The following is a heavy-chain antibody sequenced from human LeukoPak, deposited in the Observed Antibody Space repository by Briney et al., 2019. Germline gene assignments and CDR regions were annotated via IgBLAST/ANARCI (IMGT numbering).Heavy chain of an antibody. CDR2: IWYDGTNK. CDR1: GFTFSSYA. V-gene: IGHV3-33*08. D-gene: IGHD3-22*01. Sequence: GGSLRLSCAASGFTFSSYAMHWVRQAPGKGLEWVALIWYDGTNKYYADSVKGRFTISRDNTKKSLYLQMNSLRAEDTAVYYCTRGGLFTNDSSGYPIDFWGQGTLVTVSS. J-gene: IGHJ4*02. CDR3: TRGGLFTNDSSGYPIDF.